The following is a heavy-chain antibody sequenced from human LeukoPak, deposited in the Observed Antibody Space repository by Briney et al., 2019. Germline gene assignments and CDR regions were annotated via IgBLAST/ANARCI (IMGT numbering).Heavy chain of an antibody. J-gene: IGHJ4*02. CDR1: GFTFSSYA. CDR3: ATLSGSYHLDY. V-gene: IGHV3-64*01. D-gene: IGHD1-26*01. CDR2: ISSNGGST. Sequence: GGSLRLSCAASGFTFSSYAMHWVRQAPGKGLEYVSAISSNGGSTYYANSVKGRFTISRDNSKNTLYLQMGSLRAEDMAVYYCATLSGSYHLDYWGQGTPVTVSS.